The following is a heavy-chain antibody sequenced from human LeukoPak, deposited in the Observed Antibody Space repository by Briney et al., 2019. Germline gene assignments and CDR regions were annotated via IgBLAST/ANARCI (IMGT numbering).Heavy chain of an antibody. D-gene: IGHD2-2*01. CDR3: ARAGQLRGDNWFDP. Sequence: SVKVSCKASGGTFSSYAIRWVRQAPGQGLEWMGRIIPILGIANYAQKFQGRVTITADKSTSTAYMELSSLRSEDTAVYYCARAGQLRGDNWFDPWGQGTLVTVSS. V-gene: IGHV1-69*04. J-gene: IGHJ5*02. CDR2: IIPILGIA. CDR1: GGTFSSYA.